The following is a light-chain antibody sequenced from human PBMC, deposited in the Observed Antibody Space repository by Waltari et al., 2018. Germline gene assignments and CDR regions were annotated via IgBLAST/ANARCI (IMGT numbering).Light chain of an antibody. J-gene: IGKJ4*01. CDR2: LSY. CDR3: MQTLEAPLT. Sequence: IMEIQTPISLADTPGEPASISSRSSQSLLHSNRNTYLEWYLQKPGQSQQLLIYLSYIRAPGVPDRFSGSGSGTDFTLKISRVEAEDVGVYYCMQTLEAPLTFGGGTKVEIK. V-gene: IGKV2-28*01. CDR1: QSLLHSNRNTY.